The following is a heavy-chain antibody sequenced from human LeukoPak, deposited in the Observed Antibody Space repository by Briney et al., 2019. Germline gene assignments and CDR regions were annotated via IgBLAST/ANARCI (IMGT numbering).Heavy chain of an antibody. CDR1: GGSFSGYY. J-gene: IGHJ6*03. Sequence: SETLSLTCGVYGGSFSGYYWSWIRQPPGKGLEWIGSIYYSGSTYYNPSLKSRVTISVDTSKNQFSLKLSSVTAADTAVYYCAKNGYSYGYTHYYYYYMDVWGKGTTVTVSS. D-gene: IGHD5-18*01. V-gene: IGHV4-34*01. CDR2: IYYSGST. CDR3: AKNGYSYGYTHYYYYYMDV.